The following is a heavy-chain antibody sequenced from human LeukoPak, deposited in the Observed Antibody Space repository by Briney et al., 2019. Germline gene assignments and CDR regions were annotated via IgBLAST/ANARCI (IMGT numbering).Heavy chain of an antibody. J-gene: IGHJ4*02. V-gene: IGHV3-15*01. CDR3: QIMITFGGVIVSDY. Sequence: PGGSLRLSCAASGFTFSNAWMSWVRQAPGKGLEWVGRIKSKTDGGTTDYAAPVKGRFTISRDDSKNTLYLQMNSQKTEDTAVYYCQIMITFGGVIVSDYWGQGTLVTVSS. CDR2: IKSKTDGGTT. D-gene: IGHD3-16*02. CDR1: GFTFSNAW.